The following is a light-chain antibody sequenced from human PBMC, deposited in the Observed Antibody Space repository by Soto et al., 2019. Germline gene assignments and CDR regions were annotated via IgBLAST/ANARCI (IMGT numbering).Light chain of an antibody. V-gene: IGKV3-15*01. CDR2: AVS. Sequence: ERMMTQSPGTLSASPGERATLSCRASQSVSSNLAWYQQKPGQAPRLLIYAVSTRATAIPARLSGSGSGTEFPLTISSLQSEDFAVYYCQQYNKWPLTFGQGTKVEIK. J-gene: IGKJ1*01. CDR3: QQYNKWPLT. CDR1: QSVSSN.